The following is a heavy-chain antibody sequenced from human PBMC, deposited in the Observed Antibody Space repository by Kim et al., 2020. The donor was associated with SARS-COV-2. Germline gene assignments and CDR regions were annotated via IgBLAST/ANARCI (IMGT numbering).Heavy chain of an antibody. CDR1: GFTFSSYG. Sequence: GGSLRLSCAASGFTFSSYGMHWVRQAPGKGLEWVAVIWYDGSNKYYADSVKGRFTISRDNSKNTLYLQMNSLRAEDTAVYYCARDSSELLGSIDYWGQGTLVTVSS. V-gene: IGHV3-33*01. CDR3: ARDSSELLGSIDY. CDR2: IWYDGSNK. J-gene: IGHJ4*02. D-gene: IGHD1-26*01.